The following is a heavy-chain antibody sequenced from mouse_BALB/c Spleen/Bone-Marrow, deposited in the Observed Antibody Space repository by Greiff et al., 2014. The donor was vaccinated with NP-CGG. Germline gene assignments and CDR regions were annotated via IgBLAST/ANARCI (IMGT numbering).Heavy chain of an antibody. CDR1: GYSFTGYT. CDR2: INPYNGGT. CDR3: AREEGYDEGEYFDV. D-gene: IGHD2-14*01. J-gene: IGHJ1*01. V-gene: IGHV1-18*01. Sequence: VQLKESGPELVKPGASMKISCKASGYSFTGYTMNWVKQSHGKNLEWIGLINPYNGGTSYNQKFKGKATLTVDKSSSTAYMELLSLTSGDSAVYYCAREEGYDEGEYFDVWGAGTTVTVSS.